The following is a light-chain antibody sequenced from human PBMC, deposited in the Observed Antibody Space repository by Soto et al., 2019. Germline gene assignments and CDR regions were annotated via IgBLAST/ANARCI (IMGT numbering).Light chain of an antibody. V-gene: IGKV3-20*01. J-gene: IGKJ5*01. CDR3: QEYDGAPIT. Sequence: EIVMTQSPGTLSLSPVETATLSCMASQSVSSNYVAWFHQKPGQAPRLVIFDASNRASGMPERFSGSGSGTDFTLTIARLEPEDFAVYYCQEYDGAPITFGLGTRLEIK. CDR2: DAS. CDR1: QSVSSNY.